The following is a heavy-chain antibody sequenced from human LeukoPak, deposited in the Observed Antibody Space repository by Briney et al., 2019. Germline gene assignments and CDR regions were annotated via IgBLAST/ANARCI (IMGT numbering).Heavy chain of an antibody. Sequence: GGSLRLSCAASGFILSNHAMSWVRQAPGKALQWIAVSTGSGRTIWYGDSVKGRFNNCRDNSKNTLSLQTNSLRVEDTAIYYCTKNVMVKRYIDYWGQGTVVTVSS. CDR3: TKNVMVKRYIDY. J-gene: IGHJ4*02. CDR1: GFILSNHA. D-gene: IGHD5-18*01. V-gene: IGHV3-23*01. CDR2: STGSGRTI.